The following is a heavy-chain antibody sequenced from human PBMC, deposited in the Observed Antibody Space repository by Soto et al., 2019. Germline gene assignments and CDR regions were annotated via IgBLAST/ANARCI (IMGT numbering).Heavy chain of an antibody. V-gene: IGHV5-51*01. CDR3: ARQGQQLVPDLEY. CDR1: GYSFTNYW. J-gene: IGHJ4*02. CDR2: IYPGDSDT. D-gene: IGHD6-13*01. Sequence: PGESLKISCKGSGYSFTNYWIGWVRQMPGKGLAWMGFIYPGDSDTRYSPSFQGQVAISADKSISTAYLQWSSLKASDSAMYYCARQGQQLVPDLEYWGQGTLVTVSS.